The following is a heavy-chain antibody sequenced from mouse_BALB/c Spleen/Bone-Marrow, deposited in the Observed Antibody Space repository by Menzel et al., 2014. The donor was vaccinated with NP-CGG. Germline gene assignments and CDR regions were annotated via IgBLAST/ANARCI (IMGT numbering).Heavy chain of an antibody. D-gene: IGHD1-1*01. CDR1: GFNIKDTY. J-gene: IGHJ4*01. CDR3: ARYRHYGSSGWDY. V-gene: IGHV14-3*02. Sequence: LVESGAELVKPGASVKLSCTASGFNIKDTYMHWVKQRPEQGLEWIGRIDPANGNTKYDPKFQGKATITADTSSNTAYLHLSSLTSEDTAVYYCARYRHYGSSGWDYWGQGTSVTVSS. CDR2: IDPANGNT.